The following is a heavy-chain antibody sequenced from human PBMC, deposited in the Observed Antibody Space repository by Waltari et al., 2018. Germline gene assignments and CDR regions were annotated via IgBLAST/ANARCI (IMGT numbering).Heavy chain of an antibody. CDR1: GFIVSNNY. D-gene: IGHD3-16*01. CDR2: IDSGGST. CDR3: ARAGTVSPLKKTGGAEYFQD. Sequence: EVQLVESVGGLIQPGGSLRLSCAASGFIVSNNYLSWVRLAPGKGLEWVAIIDSGGSTLYTESVKGRFTISRDDSRNTLYLQMNSLRGEDTAVYYCARAGTVSPLKKTGGAEYFQDWGQGTRVTVSS. V-gene: IGHV3-53*01. J-gene: IGHJ1*01.